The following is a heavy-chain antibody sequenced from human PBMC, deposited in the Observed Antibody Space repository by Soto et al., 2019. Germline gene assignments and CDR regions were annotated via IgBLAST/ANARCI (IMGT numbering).Heavy chain of an antibody. J-gene: IGHJ4*02. D-gene: IGHD2-15*01. Sequence: GGSLRLSCAASGFTFSSYCMHWVRQDPGKGLEWVAVIWYDGSNKYYADSVKGRFTISRDNSKNTLYLQMNSLRAEDTAVYYCARDYCSGGSCYTFDYWGQGTLVTVSS. CDR3: ARDYCSGGSCYTFDY. V-gene: IGHV3-33*01. CDR2: IWYDGSNK. CDR1: GFTFSSYC.